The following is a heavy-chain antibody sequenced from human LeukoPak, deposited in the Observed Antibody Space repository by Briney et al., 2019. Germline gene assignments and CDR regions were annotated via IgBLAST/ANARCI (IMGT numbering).Heavy chain of an antibody. V-gene: IGHV1-18*01. Sequence: ASVKVSRKASGYTLTSYGISWVRQAPGQGLEWMGWISAYNGNTNYAQKLQGRVTMTTDTSTSTAYMELRSLRSDDTAVYYCARRCSSTSCYIDFDYWGQGTLVTVSS. D-gene: IGHD2-2*01. J-gene: IGHJ4*02. CDR2: ISAYNGNT. CDR3: ARRCSSTSCYIDFDY. CDR1: GYTLTSYG.